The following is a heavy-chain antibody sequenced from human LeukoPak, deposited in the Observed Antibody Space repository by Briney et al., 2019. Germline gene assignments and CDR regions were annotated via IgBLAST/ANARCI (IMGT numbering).Heavy chain of an antibody. Sequence: ASVKVSCKASGYTFTNYGISWVRQAPGQGLEWMGWISAYNGNTNYVQKLQDRVTLTTDTSTSTAYMELRSLRSDDTAVYYCARDDVATVNRVGFDYWGQGTLVTVSS. CDR1: GYTFTNYG. J-gene: IGHJ4*02. V-gene: IGHV1-18*01. CDR2: ISAYNGNT. D-gene: IGHD5-12*01. CDR3: ARDDVATVNRVGFDY.